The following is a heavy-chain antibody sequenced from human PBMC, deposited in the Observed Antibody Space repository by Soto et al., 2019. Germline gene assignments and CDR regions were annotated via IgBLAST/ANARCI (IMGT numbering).Heavy chain of an antibody. CDR3: ARAGHSSSSEGANWFDP. J-gene: IGHJ5*02. V-gene: IGHV4-31*03. D-gene: IGHD6-6*01. CDR2: IYYSGST. CDR1: GGSISSGGYY. Sequence: QVQLQESGPGLVKPSQTLSLTCTVSGGSISSGGYYWSWIRQHPGKGLEWIGAIYYSGSTYFNPSLKSRLTISVDTSKNQFSLRLSSVTAADTAVYYCARAGHSSSSEGANWFDPWGQGTLVTVSS.